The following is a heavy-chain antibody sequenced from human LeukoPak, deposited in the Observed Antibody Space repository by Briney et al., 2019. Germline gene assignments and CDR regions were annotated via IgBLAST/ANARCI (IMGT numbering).Heavy chain of an antibody. CDR1: GGSISSSSYY. CDR2: IYHSGST. Sequence: SETLSLTCTVSGGSISSSSYYWGWIRQPPGKGLEWIGSIYHSGSTYYSPSLKSRVTIPVDTSKNQFSLKLNSVTAADTAVYYCARVSGQIITAGASPSYLDYWGQGTLVTVSS. CDR3: ARVSGQIITAGASPSYLDY. D-gene: IGHD6-13*01. V-gene: IGHV4-39*07. J-gene: IGHJ4*02.